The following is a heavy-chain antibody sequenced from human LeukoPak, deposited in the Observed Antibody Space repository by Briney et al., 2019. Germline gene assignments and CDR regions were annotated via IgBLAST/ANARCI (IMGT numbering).Heavy chain of an antibody. CDR2: IRYDGSNK. Sequence: GGSLRLSCAASGFTFSSYAMHWVRQAPGRGLEWVAFIRYDGSNKYYADSVKGRFTISRDNSKNTLYLQMNSLRVEGTAVYYCATLPYYYDSSGSYYFDYWGQGTLVTVSS. CDR3: ATLPYYYDSSGSYYFDY. D-gene: IGHD3-22*01. V-gene: IGHV3-30*02. CDR1: GFTFSSYA. J-gene: IGHJ4*02.